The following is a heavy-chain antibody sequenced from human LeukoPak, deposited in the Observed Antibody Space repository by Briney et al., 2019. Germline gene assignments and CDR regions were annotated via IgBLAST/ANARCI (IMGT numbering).Heavy chain of an antibody. D-gene: IGHD2-15*01. V-gene: IGHV3-69-1*01. Sequence: GGSLRLSRAASGFTFSDYDMNWVRQAPGKGLEWVSFITARSNTIYYADSMKGRFTISRNNADNSLYLQMNSLRADDTAVYYCVRDRKGGSFDYWGQGTLVTVSS. CDR3: VRDRKGGSFDY. CDR2: ITARSNTI. J-gene: IGHJ4*02. CDR1: GFTFSDYD.